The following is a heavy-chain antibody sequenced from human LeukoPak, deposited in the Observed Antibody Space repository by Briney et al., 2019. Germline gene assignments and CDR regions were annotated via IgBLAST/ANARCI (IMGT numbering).Heavy chain of an antibody. V-gene: IGHV1-2*02. CDR3: ARDLSPGGSGQPQHY. D-gene: IGHD3-10*01. J-gene: IGHJ4*02. CDR2: INPNSSGT. CDR1: GYTFTGYY. Sequence: ASVKVSCKASGYTFTGYYMHWVRQAPGQGLEWMGWINPNSSGTNYAQKFRGRVTMTRDTSISTAYMELSSLRSEDTAVYYCARDLSPGGSGQPQHYWGQGTLVTVSS.